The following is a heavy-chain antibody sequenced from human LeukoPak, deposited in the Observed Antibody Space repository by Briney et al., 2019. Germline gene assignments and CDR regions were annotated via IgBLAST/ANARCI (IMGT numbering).Heavy chain of an antibody. CDR2: INPSGGST. CDR1: GYTFTSYY. V-gene: IGHV1-46*01. CDR3: AGAKYYYDSSGYYYGY. Sequence: ASVKVSCKASGYTFTSYYMHWVRQAPGQGLEWMGIINPSGGSTSYAQKFQGRVTMTRDTSISTAYMELSRLRSDDTAVYYCAGAKYYYDSSGYYYGYWGQGTLVTVSS. D-gene: IGHD3-22*01. J-gene: IGHJ4*02.